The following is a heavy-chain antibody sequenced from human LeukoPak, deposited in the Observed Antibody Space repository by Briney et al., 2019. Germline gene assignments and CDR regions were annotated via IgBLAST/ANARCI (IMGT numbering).Heavy chain of an antibody. CDR1: GGSISSGDYY. D-gene: IGHD3-10*01. V-gene: IGHV4-30-4*01. CDR3: ARGRWVRGVAVDY. J-gene: IGHJ4*02. CDR2: IYYSGST. Sequence: SQTLSLNCTVSGGSISSGDYYWSWIRQPPGKGLEWIGYIYYSGSTYYNPSLKSRVTISVDTSKNQFSLKLSSVTAADTAVYYCARGRWVRGVAVDYWGQGTLVTVSS.